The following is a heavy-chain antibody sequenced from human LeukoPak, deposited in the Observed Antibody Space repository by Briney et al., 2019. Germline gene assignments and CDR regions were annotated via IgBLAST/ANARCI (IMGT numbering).Heavy chain of an antibody. D-gene: IGHD6-6*01. V-gene: IGHV1-69*05. Sequence: GSSVKVSCKASGGTFSSYAISWVRQAPGQGLEWMGGIIPIFGTANYAQKFQGRVTITTDESTSTAYMELSSLRSEDTAVYYCARESTSIAARAGWFDTWGQGTLVTVSS. CDR3: ARESTSIAARAGWFDT. CDR1: GGTFSSYA. CDR2: IIPIFGTA. J-gene: IGHJ5*02.